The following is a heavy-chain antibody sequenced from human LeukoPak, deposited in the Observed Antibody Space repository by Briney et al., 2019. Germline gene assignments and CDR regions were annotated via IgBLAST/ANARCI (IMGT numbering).Heavy chain of an antibody. Sequence: GAPVKVSCKASGYTFTGYYMHWVRQAPGQGLEWMGWINPNSGGTNYAQKFQGRVTMTRDTSISTAYMELSRLRSDDTAVYYCARIAGGYSGYDSGYSFDYWGQGTLVTVSS. CDR3: ARIAGGYSGYDSGYSFDY. CDR2: INPNSGGT. CDR1: GYTFTGYY. D-gene: IGHD5-12*01. J-gene: IGHJ4*02. V-gene: IGHV1-2*02.